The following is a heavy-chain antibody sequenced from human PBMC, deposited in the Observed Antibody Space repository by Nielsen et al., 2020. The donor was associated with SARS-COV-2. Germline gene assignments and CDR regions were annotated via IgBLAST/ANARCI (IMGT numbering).Heavy chain of an antibody. CDR3: AREYYYDSSGSEGAFDI. J-gene: IGHJ3*02. Sequence: GESLKISCAASGFTFSSYGMHWVRQAPGKGLEWVAVIWYDGSNKYYADSVKGRFTISRDNSKNTLYLQMNSLRAEDTAVYYCAREYYYDSSGSEGAFDIWGQGTMVTVSS. V-gene: IGHV3-33*01. D-gene: IGHD3-22*01. CDR2: IWYDGSNK. CDR1: GFTFSSYG.